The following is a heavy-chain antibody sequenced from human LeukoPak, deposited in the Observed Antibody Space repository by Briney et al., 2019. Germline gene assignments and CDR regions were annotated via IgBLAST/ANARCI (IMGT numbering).Heavy chain of an antibody. V-gene: IGHV3-9*01. J-gene: IGHJ3*02. Sequence: PGRSLRLSCAASGFTFDDYAMHWVRQAPGKGLEWVSGISWNSGSIGYADSVKGRFTISRDNAKNSLYLQMNSLRAEDTALYYCAKTLSGATTWAFDIWGQGTMVTVSS. CDR2: ISWNSGSI. CDR3: AKTLSGATTWAFDI. D-gene: IGHD4-11*01. CDR1: GFTFDDYA.